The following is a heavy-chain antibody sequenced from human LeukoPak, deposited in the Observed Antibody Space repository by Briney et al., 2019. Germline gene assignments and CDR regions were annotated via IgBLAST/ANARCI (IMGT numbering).Heavy chain of an antibody. J-gene: IGHJ5*02. Sequence: GESLKISCKGSGYSFTSYWIGWVRQMPGKGLELMGIIYPGDSDTRYSPSFQGQVTISADKSISTAYLQWSSLEASDTAMYYCARHSRQWLASFDPWGQGTLVTVSS. CDR2: IYPGDSDT. CDR1: GYSFTSYW. CDR3: ARHSRQWLASFDP. D-gene: IGHD6-19*01. V-gene: IGHV5-51*01.